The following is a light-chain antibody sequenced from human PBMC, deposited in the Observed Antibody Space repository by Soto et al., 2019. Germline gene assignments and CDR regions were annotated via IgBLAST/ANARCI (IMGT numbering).Light chain of an antibody. CDR3: RQYNNWPPIT. CDR2: GAS. J-gene: IGKJ5*01. Sequence: IGMTQSAATLSVSAGARATLSCWGSQSISSNLAWYQQKPVQAPRLLIYGASTRATGIPVSFSGSGSGTEFTLPITSLQSEDFAVYYCRQYNNWPPITFGQGTRLEIK. V-gene: IGKV3-15*01. CDR1: QSISSN.